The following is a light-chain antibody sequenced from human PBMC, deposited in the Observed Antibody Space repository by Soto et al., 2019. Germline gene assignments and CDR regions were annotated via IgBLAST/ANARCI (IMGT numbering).Light chain of an antibody. V-gene: IGKV1-39*01. J-gene: IGKJ2*01. CDR2: AAS. CDR1: QSISRY. Sequence: DIQVTQSPSSLSASVGDRVTISCRTSQSISRYLHWYQHRPGKAPNLLIYAASSLQSGVSSRFSGSGSGTDFNLTISDLQPEDFATYYCLQSDSSPYTFGQGTKLEI. CDR3: LQSDSSPYT.